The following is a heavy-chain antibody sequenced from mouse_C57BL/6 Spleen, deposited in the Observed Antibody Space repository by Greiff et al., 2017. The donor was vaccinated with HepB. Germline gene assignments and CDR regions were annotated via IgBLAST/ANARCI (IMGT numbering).Heavy chain of an antibody. CDR2: IDPETGGT. CDR1: GYTFTDYE. J-gene: IGHJ2*01. Sequence: VQLKESGAELVRPGASVTLSCKASGYTFTDYEMHWVKQTPVHGLEWIGAIDPETGGTAYNQKFKGKAILTADKSSSTAYMELRSLTSEDSAVYYCTRYGSSWGDYWGQGTTLTVSS. CDR3: TRYGSSWGDY. D-gene: IGHD1-1*01. V-gene: IGHV1-15*01.